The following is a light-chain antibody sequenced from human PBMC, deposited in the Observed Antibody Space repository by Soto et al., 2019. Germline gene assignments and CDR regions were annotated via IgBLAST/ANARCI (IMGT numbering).Light chain of an antibody. Sequence: QSVLTQPRSVSGSPGQSVTVSCTRTSSYIGPYDHVAWYQQHPGKAPKLIIFAVSKRPSGVPDRFSGSKSGNTASLTISGLQAEDEADYYCSSYAGLYSYVFGSGTKVTVL. J-gene: IGLJ1*01. V-gene: IGLV2-11*01. CDR2: AVS. CDR3: SSYAGLYSYV. CDR1: SSYIGPYDH.